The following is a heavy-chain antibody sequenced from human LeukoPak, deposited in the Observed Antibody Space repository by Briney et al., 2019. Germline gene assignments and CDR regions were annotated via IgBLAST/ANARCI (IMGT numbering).Heavy chain of an antibody. J-gene: IGHJ4*02. CDR3: ARDSSGYNNFDY. D-gene: IGHD3-22*01. Sequence: PSQTLSLTCTVSGGSISSGAYYWTWIRPHPGKGLEWIGYIYYTGSTYYNPSLTSRLTISVDTSKNQFSLKLSSVTAADTAVYFCARDSSGYNNFDYWGQGTLVTVSS. CDR2: IYYTGST. CDR1: GGSISSGAYY. V-gene: IGHV4-31*03.